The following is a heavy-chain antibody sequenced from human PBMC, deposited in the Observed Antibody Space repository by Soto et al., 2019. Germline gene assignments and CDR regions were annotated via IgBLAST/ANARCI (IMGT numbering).Heavy chain of an antibody. J-gene: IGHJ4*02. CDR1: GFTFSSYG. CDR2: ISYDGSNK. CDR3: AKDSPIVGAVGYFDY. V-gene: IGHV3-30*18. Sequence: QVQLVESGGGVVQPGRSLRLSCAASGFTFSSYGMHWVRQAPGKGLEWVAVISYDGSNKYYADSVKGRFTISRDNSKNTLYLQMNSLSAEDTAVYYCAKDSPIVGAVGYFDYWGQGTLVTVSS. D-gene: IGHD1-26*01.